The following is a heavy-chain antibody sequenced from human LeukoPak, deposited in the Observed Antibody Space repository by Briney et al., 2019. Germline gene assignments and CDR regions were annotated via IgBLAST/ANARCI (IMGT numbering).Heavy chain of an antibody. CDR3: ARDGYSFGSLDY. D-gene: IGHD5-18*01. V-gene: IGHV4-4*07. Sequence: PSETLSLTCTVSGGSISSYYWSCIRQPAGKGLEWIGRIYTSGSSSYNPSLKSRVTMSVDTSKNQFSLKLSSVTAADTAVYYCARDGYSFGSLDYWGQGTLVTVSS. CDR2: IYTSGSS. J-gene: IGHJ4*02. CDR1: GGSISSYY.